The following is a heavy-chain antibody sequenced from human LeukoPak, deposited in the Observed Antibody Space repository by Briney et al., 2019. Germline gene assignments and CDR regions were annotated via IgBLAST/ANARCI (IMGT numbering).Heavy chain of an antibody. CDR3: ARQGKSYYDFWSGSNTRGPFDY. CDR2: ISAYNGNT. J-gene: IGHJ4*02. Sequence: ASVKVSCKASGYTFTSYGISWVRQAPGQGLEWMGWISAYNGNTNYAQKLQGRVTMTTDTSTSTAYMELSSLRSEDTAVYYCARQGKSYYDFWSGSNTRGPFDYWGQGTLVTVSS. V-gene: IGHV1-18*01. CDR1: GYTFTSYG. D-gene: IGHD3-3*01.